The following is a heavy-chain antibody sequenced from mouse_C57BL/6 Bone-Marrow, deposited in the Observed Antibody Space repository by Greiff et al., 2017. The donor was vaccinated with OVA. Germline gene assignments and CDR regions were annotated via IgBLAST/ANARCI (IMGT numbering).Heavy chain of an antibody. Sequence: VQLQQSGPVLVKPGASVKMSCKASGYTFTDYYMNWVKQSHGKSLEWIGVINPYNGGTSYNQKFKGKATLTVDKSSSTAYMELNSLTSEDSAVYYCASYYYGSSYQFAYWGQGTLVTVSA. CDR1: GYTFTDYY. V-gene: IGHV1-19*01. CDR2: INPYNGGT. J-gene: IGHJ3*01. CDR3: ASYYYGSSYQFAY. D-gene: IGHD1-1*01.